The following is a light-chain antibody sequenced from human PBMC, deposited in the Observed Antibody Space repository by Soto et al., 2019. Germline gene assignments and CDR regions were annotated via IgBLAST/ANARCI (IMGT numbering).Light chain of an antibody. CDR1: QSVSSD. J-gene: IGKJ4*01. V-gene: IGKV3-11*01. CDR2: DAS. CDR3: QQRSNWPT. Sequence: EIVLTQSPATLSLSPGERGTLSCRASQSVSSDLAWYQQKPGQAPRLLIYDASNRATGIPARFSGSGSGTDFTLTISSLEPEEFAVYYCQQRSNWPTFGGGTKVEIK.